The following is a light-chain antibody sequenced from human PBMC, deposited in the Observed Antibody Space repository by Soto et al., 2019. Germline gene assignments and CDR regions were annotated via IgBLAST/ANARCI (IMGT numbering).Light chain of an antibody. CDR1: QSVSSSF. V-gene: IGKV3-20*01. J-gene: IGKJ1*01. CDR3: QQYGSTPPWT. Sequence: EIVLTQSPGTLSLSPGERATLSCRASQSVSSSFLAWYQQKPGQAPRLLIYGASSRATGIPDRFSGSGSATDFTLIISRLEPEDFSVYYCQQYGSTPPWTFGQGTKVEI. CDR2: GAS.